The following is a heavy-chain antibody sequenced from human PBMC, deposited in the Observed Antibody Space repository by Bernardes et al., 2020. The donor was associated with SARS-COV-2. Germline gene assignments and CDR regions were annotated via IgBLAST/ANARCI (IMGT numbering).Heavy chain of an antibody. Sequence: SETLSLTCTVSGGSISSGIYYWGWIRQPPGKGLEWIGNIYFGGSTYYNPSLKSRVTISLDTSKNQFSLKLSSVTAADTALYYCARHDLGEFYFDYWGQGTLVTVSS. CDR3: ARHDLGEFYFDY. CDR2: IYFGGST. V-gene: IGHV4-39*01. CDR1: GGSISSGIYY. D-gene: IGHD3-16*01. J-gene: IGHJ4*02.